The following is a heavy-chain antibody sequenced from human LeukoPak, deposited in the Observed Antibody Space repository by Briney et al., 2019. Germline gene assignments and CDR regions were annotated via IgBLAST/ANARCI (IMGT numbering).Heavy chain of an antibody. V-gene: IGHV3-23*01. D-gene: IGHD3-22*01. CDR1: GFTFSSYA. Sequence: GGSLRLSCAASGFTFSSYAMSWIRQAPGKGLERVSLISGSGGATYYADSVEGRFTISRDSSKNTLFLQMNSLRAEDTAVYYCAKRPSTYYYDSSGYYDFWGQGTLVTVSS. CDR3: AKRPSTYYYDSSGYYDF. J-gene: IGHJ4*02. CDR2: ISGSGGAT.